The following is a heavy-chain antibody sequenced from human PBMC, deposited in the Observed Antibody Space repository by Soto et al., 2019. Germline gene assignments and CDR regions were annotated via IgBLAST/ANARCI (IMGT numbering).Heavy chain of an antibody. CDR1: GYTFTSYG. V-gene: IGHV1-18*01. CDR2: ISAYNGNT. D-gene: IGHD5-18*01. CDR3: AAGRYRYQGGMDV. J-gene: IGHJ6*02. Sequence: QVQLVQSGAEVKKPGASVKVSCKASGYTFTSYGISWVRQAPGQGLEWMGWISAYNGNTNYAQKFQERVTITRDMSTSTAYMELSSLRSEDTAVYYCAAGRYRYQGGMDVWGQGTTVTVSS.